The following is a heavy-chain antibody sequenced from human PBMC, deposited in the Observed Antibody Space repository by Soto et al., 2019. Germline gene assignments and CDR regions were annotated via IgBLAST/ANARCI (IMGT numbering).Heavy chain of an antibody. J-gene: IGHJ4*02. CDR2: IAGSGGTI. D-gene: IGHD2-15*01. CDR3: EKAYCHRRPCSRFDY. Sequence: EVQLLESGGNLIQPGGSLRLSCAASGFIFSNYAMSWVRQAPGKGLEWVSGIAGSGGTIFYADSVRGRFTISRDNSRNTEELQMEILRVEATAVDYCEKAYCHRRPCSRFDYWGLGILVTVSS. CDR1: GFIFSNYA. V-gene: IGHV3-23*01.